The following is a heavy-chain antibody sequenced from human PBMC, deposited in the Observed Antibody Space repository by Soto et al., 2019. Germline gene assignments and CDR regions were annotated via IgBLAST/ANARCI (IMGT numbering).Heavy chain of an antibody. D-gene: IGHD3-16*01. CDR1: AGSIRSYY. V-gene: IGHV4-59*01. J-gene: IGHJ5*02. CDR3: ARVLFGSNCWFHP. CDR2: IYYSGST. Sequence: SETLSLTCTVSAGSIRSYYWSWIRQPPGKGLEWIGYIYYSGSTNYNPSLKSRVTISVDTSKNQFSLKLSSVTAADTAVYYCARVLFGSNCWFHPWGQGTLVSVS.